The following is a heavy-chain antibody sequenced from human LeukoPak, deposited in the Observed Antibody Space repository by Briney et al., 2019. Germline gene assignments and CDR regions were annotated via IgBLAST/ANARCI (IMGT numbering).Heavy chain of an antibody. J-gene: IGHJ3*02. CDR1: GFTFSNSD. D-gene: IGHD3-22*01. CDR2: IDTDGTYI. CDR3: ARDGDYYDISGSPRSAFDI. V-gene: IGHV3-21*04. Sequence: GGSLRLSCAASGFTFSNSDMNWVRQAPGKGLEWISSIDTDGTYIHYADSVKGRFTISRDNARNSLFLQLNSLRAEDTAVYYCARDGDYYDISGSPRSAFDIWGQGTMVTVSS.